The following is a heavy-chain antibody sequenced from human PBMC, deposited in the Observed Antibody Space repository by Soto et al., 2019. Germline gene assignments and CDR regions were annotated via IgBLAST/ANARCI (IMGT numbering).Heavy chain of an antibody. CDR2: IIPIFGTA. Sequence: QVQLVQSGAEVKKPGSSVKVSCKASGGTFSSYAISWVRQAPGQGLEWMGGIIPIFGTANYAQKFQGRVTITADKSTSTAYMELSSLRSEDTAVYYCARDLRQAYCGGDCYLGHAFDIWGQGTMVTVSS. J-gene: IGHJ3*02. CDR3: ARDLRQAYCGGDCYLGHAFDI. D-gene: IGHD2-21*02. V-gene: IGHV1-69*06. CDR1: GGTFSSYA.